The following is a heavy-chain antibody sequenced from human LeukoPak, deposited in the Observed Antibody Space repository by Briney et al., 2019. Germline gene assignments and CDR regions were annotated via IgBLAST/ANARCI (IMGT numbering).Heavy chain of an antibody. CDR2: ISWNGDNI. Sequence: GGSLRLSCAASGFTFRNYAMHWVRQVPGKGPEWVSGISWNGDNIAYADSVKGRFTISRDNSKNTVYLQMNSLRAEDTAVYYCARDRAAAAGAWGQGTLVTVSS. CDR1: GFTFRNYA. V-gene: IGHV3-9*01. J-gene: IGHJ4*02. CDR3: ARDRAAAAGA. D-gene: IGHD6-13*01.